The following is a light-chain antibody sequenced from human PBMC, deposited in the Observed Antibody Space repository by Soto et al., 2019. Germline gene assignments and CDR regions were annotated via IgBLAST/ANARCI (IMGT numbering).Light chain of an antibody. CDR3: QSYDSSLSGFYV. Sequence: QLVLTQPPSVSGAPGQRVTISCTGSSSNIGAGYDVHWYQQLPGTAPKLLIYGNSNRPSGVPDRFSGSKSGTSASLAITGLQAEDEADYYCQSYDSSLSGFYVFGTGTTLTVL. J-gene: IGLJ1*01. CDR1: SSNIGAGYD. CDR2: GNS. V-gene: IGLV1-40*01.